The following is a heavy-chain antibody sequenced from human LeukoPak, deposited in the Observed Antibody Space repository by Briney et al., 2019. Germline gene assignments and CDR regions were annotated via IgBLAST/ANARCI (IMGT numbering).Heavy chain of an antibody. V-gene: IGHV1-24*01. CDR3: ATGIPPSSGWYIDY. D-gene: IGHD6-19*01. Sequence: ASVKVSCKVSGYTLTELSMHWVRQAPGKGLEWMGGFDPEDGETIYAQKFQGRVTMTEDTSTDTAYMELSSLRSEDTAAYYCATGIPPSSGWYIDYWGQGTLVTVSS. J-gene: IGHJ4*02. CDR1: GYTLTELS. CDR2: FDPEDGET.